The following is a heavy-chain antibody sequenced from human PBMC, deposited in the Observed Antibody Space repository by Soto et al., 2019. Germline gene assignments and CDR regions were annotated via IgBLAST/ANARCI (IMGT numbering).Heavy chain of an antibody. V-gene: IGHV3-23*01. J-gene: IGHJ4*02. CDR3: AKGFVVVAATLLYFDY. CDR2: ISGSGGST. Sequence: EVQLLESGGGLVQPGGSLRLSCAASGFTFSSYAMSLVRQAPGKGLEWVSAISGSGGSTYYADSVKGRFTISRDNSKNTLYLQMNSLRAEDTAVYYCAKGFVVVAATLLYFDYWGQGTLVTVSS. CDR1: GFTFSSYA. D-gene: IGHD2-15*01.